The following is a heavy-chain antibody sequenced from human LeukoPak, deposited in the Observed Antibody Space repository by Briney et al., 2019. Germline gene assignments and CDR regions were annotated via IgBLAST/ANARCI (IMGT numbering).Heavy chain of an antibody. CDR3: ANFPHIVVVTANNWFDP. Sequence: PGGSLRLSCAASGFTFSSYAMSWVRQAPGKGLEWVSAISGSGGSTYYADSVKGRFTISRDNSKNTLYLQMNSLRAEDTAVYYCANFPHIVVVTANNWFDPWGQGTLVTVSS. D-gene: IGHD2-21*02. J-gene: IGHJ5*02. CDR2: ISGSGGST. V-gene: IGHV3-23*01. CDR1: GFTFSSYA.